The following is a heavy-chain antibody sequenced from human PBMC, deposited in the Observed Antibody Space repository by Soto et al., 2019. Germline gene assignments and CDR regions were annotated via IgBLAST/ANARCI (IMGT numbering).Heavy chain of an antibody. V-gene: IGHV1-18*01. Sequence: QVQLVQSGAEVKKPGASVKVSCKASGYTFTSYGISWVRQAPGQGLEWMGWISAYNGNTNYAQKLQGRVTVTTDTSMSTAYMELRSVRSDDTAVYYCARASGSSYWFAPWGQGTLVTVSS. CDR3: ARASGSSYWFAP. CDR2: ISAYNGNT. J-gene: IGHJ5*02. CDR1: GYTFTSYG. D-gene: IGHD1-26*01.